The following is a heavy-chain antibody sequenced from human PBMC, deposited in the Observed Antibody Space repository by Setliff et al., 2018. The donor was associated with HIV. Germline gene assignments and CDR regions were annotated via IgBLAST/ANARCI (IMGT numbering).Heavy chain of an antibody. CDR1: GGSISSGSYY. CDR3: ARGRSRAVAGAGFDY. D-gene: IGHD6-19*01. CDR2: IYTSGST. Sequence: PSETLSLTCTVSGGSISSGSYYWSWIRQPAGKGLEWIGRIYTSGSTNYNPSLKSRVTISVDTSKNQFSLKLSSVTAADTAVYYCARGRSRAVAGAGFDYWDQGTLVTVSS. J-gene: IGHJ4*02. V-gene: IGHV4-61*02.